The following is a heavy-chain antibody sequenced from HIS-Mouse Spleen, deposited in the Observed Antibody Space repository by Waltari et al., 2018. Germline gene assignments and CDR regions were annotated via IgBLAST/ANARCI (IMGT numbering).Heavy chain of an antibody. Sequence: QLQLQESGPGLVKPSETLSLTCTVTGGSIRSSSYFWGWIPQPPGKGLDWFGSIYSSGSTYYNPSLKSRVTISVDTSKNQFSLKLSSVTAADTAVYYCAREIPYSSSWYDWYFDLWGRGTLVTVSS. CDR3: AREIPYSSSWYDWYFDL. CDR1: GGSIRSSSYF. D-gene: IGHD6-13*01. J-gene: IGHJ2*01. V-gene: IGHV4-39*07. CDR2: IYSSGST.